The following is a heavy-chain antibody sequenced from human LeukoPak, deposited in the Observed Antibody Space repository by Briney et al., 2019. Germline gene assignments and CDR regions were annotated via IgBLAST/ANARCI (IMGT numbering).Heavy chain of an antibody. CDR1: GYTFTSNA. Sequence: ASVKVSCKASGYTFTSNAMNWVRQAPGQGLELMGWINTNTGNPTYAQGSTGRFVFSLDTSVSTAYLQISSLKAEDTAVYYCARDNAGNIDYWGQGTLVTVSS. V-gene: IGHV7-4-1*02. CDR3: ARDNAGNIDY. D-gene: IGHD2/OR15-2a*01. CDR2: INTNTGNP. J-gene: IGHJ4*02.